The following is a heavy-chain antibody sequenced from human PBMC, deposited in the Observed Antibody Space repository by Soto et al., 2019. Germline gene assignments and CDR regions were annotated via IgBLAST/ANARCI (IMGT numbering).Heavy chain of an antibody. CDR1: GGSFSGYY. CDR2: INHSGST. D-gene: IGHD7-27*01. CDR3: ARGWGRIFDY. Sequence: QVQLQQWGAGLLKPSETLSLTCAVYGGSFSGYYWNWIRQPPGKGLEWIGEINHSGSTNYTPSLKSRVTISVDTSKNQFSLKLRSVSAADTAVYYCARGWGRIFDYWGQGKLVTVSS. V-gene: IGHV4-34*01. J-gene: IGHJ4*02.